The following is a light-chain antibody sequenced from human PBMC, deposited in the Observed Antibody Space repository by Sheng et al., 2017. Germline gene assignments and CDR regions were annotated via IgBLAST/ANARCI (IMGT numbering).Light chain of an antibody. CDR2: AAT. J-gene: IGKJ4*01. Sequence: DIQMTQSPSSVSASVGDRVIITCRASQGISNWLAWYQQKPGKGPKRLIYAATDLQPGVPSRFSGSASGTEFTLTISSLQPEDFATYYCLQHDTYPLTFGGGTKVEI. CDR3: LQHDTYPLT. CDR1: QGISNW. V-gene: IGKV1-17*03.